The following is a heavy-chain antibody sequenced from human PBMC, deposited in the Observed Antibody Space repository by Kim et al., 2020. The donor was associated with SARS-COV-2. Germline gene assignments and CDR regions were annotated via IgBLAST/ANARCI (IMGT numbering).Heavy chain of an antibody. Sequence: GGSLRLSCAASGFTFSSYAMHWVRQAPGKGLEWVAVISYDGSNKYYADSVKGRFTISRDNSKNTLYLQMNSLRAEDTAVYYCARGSGEVGSSWYGYWHS. CDR2: ISYDGSNK. J-gene: IGHJ2*01. D-gene: IGHD6-13*01. V-gene: IGHV3-30*04. CDR1: GFTFSSYA. CDR3: ARGSGEVGSSWYGYWHS.